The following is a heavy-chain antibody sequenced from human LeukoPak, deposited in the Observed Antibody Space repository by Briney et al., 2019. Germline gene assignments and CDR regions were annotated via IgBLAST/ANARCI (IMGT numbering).Heavy chain of an antibody. CDR2: ITGSGDTT. CDR3: AKWGDYDILTGYYVSDF. Sequence: GGSLRLSCAASGFTFSSYAMSWVRQAPGKGLEWVSAITGSGDTTYYADSVKGRFTISRDNSKNTLYVEMNTLRAEDTAVYYCAKWGDYDILTGYYVSDFWGQGTLVTVSS. CDR1: GFTFSSYA. V-gene: IGHV3-23*01. D-gene: IGHD3-9*01. J-gene: IGHJ4*02.